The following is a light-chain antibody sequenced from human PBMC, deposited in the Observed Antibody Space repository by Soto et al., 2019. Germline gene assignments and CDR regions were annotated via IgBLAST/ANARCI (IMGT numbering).Light chain of an antibody. Sequence: PGERATLSCRASRRITNNFLAWFQQKPGLAPRLLIYGASTRASGVPDRFSGGGSGTDFVLTISRLEPEDFAVYYCQQYGRSPFTFGQGTKLQIK. V-gene: IGKV3-20*01. CDR1: RRITNNF. CDR3: QQYGRSPFT. CDR2: GAS. J-gene: IGKJ2*01.